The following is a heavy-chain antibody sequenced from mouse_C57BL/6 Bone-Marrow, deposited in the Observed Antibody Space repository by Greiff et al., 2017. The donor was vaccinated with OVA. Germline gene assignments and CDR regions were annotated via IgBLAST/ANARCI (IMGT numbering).Heavy chain of an antibody. CDR3: ARGDYYGSSGGYYAMDY. Sequence: EVQLQQSGPELVKPGASVKIPCKASGYTFTDYNMDWVKQSHGKSLEWIGDINPNNGGTIYNQKFKGKATLTVDKSSSTAYMELRSLTSEDTAVYCCARGDYYGSSGGYYAMDYWGQGTSVTVSS. J-gene: IGHJ4*01. V-gene: IGHV1-18*01. CDR2: INPNNGGT. CDR1: GYTFTDYN. D-gene: IGHD1-1*01.